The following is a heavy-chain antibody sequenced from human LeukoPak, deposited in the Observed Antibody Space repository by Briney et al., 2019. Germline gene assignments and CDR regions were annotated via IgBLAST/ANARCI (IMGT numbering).Heavy chain of an antibody. V-gene: IGHV1-8*02. D-gene: IGHD5-18*01. J-gene: IGHJ6*03. CDR3: ARGYSYGMGMGYYYYMDV. CDR1: GYTFTSYA. Sequence: ASVKVSCKASGYTFTSYAMNWVRQATGQGLEWMGWMNPNSGNTGSAQKFQGRVTMTRNTSISTAYMELSSLRSEDTAVYYCARGYSYGMGMGYYYYMDVWGKGTTVTISS. CDR2: MNPNSGNT.